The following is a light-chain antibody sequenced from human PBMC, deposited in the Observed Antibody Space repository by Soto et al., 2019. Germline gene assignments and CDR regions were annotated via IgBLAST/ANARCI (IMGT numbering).Light chain of an antibody. Sequence: QSVLTQPPSASGSPGQSVTISCTGTSSDVGGYNYVSWYQQHPGKAPKPMIYEVSKRPSGVPDRFSGSKSGNTASLTVSGLQAEDEADYYCSSYAGSNTSLLFGTGTKVTVL. V-gene: IGLV2-8*01. CDR1: SSDVGGYNY. J-gene: IGLJ1*01. CDR2: EVS. CDR3: SSYAGSNTSLL.